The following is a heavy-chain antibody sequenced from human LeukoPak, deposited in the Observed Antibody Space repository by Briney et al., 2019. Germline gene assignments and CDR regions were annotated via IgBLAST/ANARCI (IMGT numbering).Heavy chain of an antibody. V-gene: IGHV4-39*01. CDR3: ARLRFGELTDD. CDR2: MYYIGNP. D-gene: IGHD3-10*01. Sequence: SETLSLTCTVSGDSINSSTYRWGWIRQPPGKGLEWIGSMYYIGNPYYNPSLKSRVTSSVDTSKNQFSLKLTSVTAADTATYYCARLRFGELTDDWGQGTLVTVSS. CDR1: GDSINSSTYR. J-gene: IGHJ4*02.